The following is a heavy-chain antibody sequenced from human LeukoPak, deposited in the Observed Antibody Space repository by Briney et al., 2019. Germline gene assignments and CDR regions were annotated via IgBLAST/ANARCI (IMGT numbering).Heavy chain of an antibody. CDR2: ITGDGSDI. CDR3: ARDAYTTTSNWLDP. J-gene: IGHJ5*02. D-gene: IGHD4-17*01. Sequence: GGSLRLSCEASGFTLNKYWMHWVRQAPGKGLVWVSRITGDGSDIAYADSVKGRFTVSRDDAKNILFLQMTSLRVEDTAIYYCARDAYTTTSNWLDPWGQGTLVSVSS. V-gene: IGHV3-74*01. CDR1: GFTLNKYW.